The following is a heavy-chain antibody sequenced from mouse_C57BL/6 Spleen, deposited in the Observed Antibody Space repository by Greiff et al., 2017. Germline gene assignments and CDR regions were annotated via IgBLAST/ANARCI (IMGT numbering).Heavy chain of an antibody. D-gene: IGHD1-1*01. CDR2: ISGGCGNT. J-gene: IGHJ1*03. CDR3: ARTTVVAMEYFDV. Sequence: EVMLVESGGGLVKPGGSLKLSCAASGFTFSSYTMSWVRQTPEKRLEWVATISGGCGNTYYPDSVKGRFTLSRDNAKNTLYLQMRSQRSDDTALYYCARTTVVAMEYFDVWGTGTTVTVSS. CDR1: GFTFSSYT. V-gene: IGHV5-9*01.